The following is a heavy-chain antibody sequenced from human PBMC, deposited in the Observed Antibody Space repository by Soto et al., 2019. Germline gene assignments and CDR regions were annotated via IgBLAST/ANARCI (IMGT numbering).Heavy chain of an antibody. Sequence: SQTLSLTCAISGDSVSSKSASWNLIRQSPSRGLEWLGRTYYRSKWYNEYAVSVKSRITINPDTSNNQFSLQLNSVTPEDTAVYYCARSGNVGAVDYWGQGTLVTVYS. CDR3: ARSGNVGAVDY. D-gene: IGHD1-26*01. CDR1: GDSVSSKSAS. J-gene: IGHJ4*02. V-gene: IGHV6-1*01. CDR2: TYYRSKWYN.